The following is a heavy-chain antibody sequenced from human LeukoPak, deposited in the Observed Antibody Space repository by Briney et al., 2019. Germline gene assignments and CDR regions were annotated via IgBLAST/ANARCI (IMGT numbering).Heavy chain of an antibody. CDR1: GFTVSTNY. Sequence: PGGSLRLSCAASGFTVSTNYMSWVRQAPGKGLEWVSVIYSGGSTYYADSVKGRFTISRDNSRNTLYLQVNSLRADDTAVYYCARDSPYYYGSGLWGQGTMVTVSS. CDR2: IYSGGST. V-gene: IGHV3-53*01. CDR3: ARDSPYYYGSGL. D-gene: IGHD3-10*01. J-gene: IGHJ3*01.